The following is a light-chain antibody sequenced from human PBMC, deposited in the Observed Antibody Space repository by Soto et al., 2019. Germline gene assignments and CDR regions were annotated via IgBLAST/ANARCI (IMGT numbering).Light chain of an antibody. CDR3: SSYTSSSTPYV. V-gene: IGLV2-14*01. CDR2: EVS. CDR1: SXDVGGYTY. Sequence: QSVLTQPASVSGSPGQSITISCSGTSXDVGGYTYVSWYQQHPGKAPKVIIYEVSNRPSGVSSRFSGPKSGKTATLTISGLQAEDEADYYCSSYTSSSTPYVFGTGTKVTVL. J-gene: IGLJ1*01.